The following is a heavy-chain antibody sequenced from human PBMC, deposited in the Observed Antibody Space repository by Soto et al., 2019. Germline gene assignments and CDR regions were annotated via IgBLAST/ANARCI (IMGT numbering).Heavy chain of an antibody. CDR1: GGTFSSYA. CDR2: IIPIFGTA. J-gene: IGHJ6*02. CDR3: ARVPVVPPDYYYYYGMDV. V-gene: IGHV1-69*13. D-gene: IGHD2-2*01. Sequence: SVKVSCKASGGTFSSYAISWVRQAPGQGLEWMGGIIPIFGTANYAQKFQGRVTITADESTSTAYMELSSLRSEDTAVYYCARVPVVPPDYYYYYGMDVWGQGTTVTVSS.